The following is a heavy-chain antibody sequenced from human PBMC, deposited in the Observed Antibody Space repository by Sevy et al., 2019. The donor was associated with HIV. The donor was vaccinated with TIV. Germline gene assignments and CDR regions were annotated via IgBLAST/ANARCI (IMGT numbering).Heavy chain of an antibody. Sequence: SETLSLTCSVSGDSISSYFWTGVRQSPGKGLVWIGNVYFTGNTDYSPSLKSRVTLSLDTSKSQFSLTLKSVTAADTAIYFCARDSTTRPRVLDYWGQGTLVTVSS. CDR2: VYFTGNT. CDR3: ARDSTTRPRVLDY. V-gene: IGHV4-59*01. J-gene: IGHJ4*02. D-gene: IGHD1-1*01. CDR1: GDSISSYF.